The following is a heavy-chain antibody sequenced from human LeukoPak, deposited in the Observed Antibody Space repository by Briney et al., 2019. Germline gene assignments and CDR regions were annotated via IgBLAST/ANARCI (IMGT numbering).Heavy chain of an antibody. CDR1: GYTFTGYY. CDR3: ARFSDSSAQLPLGDAFDI. V-gene: IGHV1-2*02. Sequence: ASVKVSCKASGYTFTGYYMHWVRQAPGQGLEWMGWINPNSGGTNYAQKFQGRVTMTRDTSISTAYMELSRLRSDDTAVYYCARFSDSSAQLPLGDAFDIWGQGTMVTVSS. CDR2: INPNSGGT. D-gene: IGHD3-22*01. J-gene: IGHJ3*02.